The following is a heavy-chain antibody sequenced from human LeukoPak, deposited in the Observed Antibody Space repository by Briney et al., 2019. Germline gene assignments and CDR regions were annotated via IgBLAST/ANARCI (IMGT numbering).Heavy chain of an antibody. CDR1: GGSISSSSHY. V-gene: IGHV4-39*01. J-gene: IGHJ4*02. D-gene: IGHD3-9*01. CDR2: IYYSGST. Sequence: PSETLSLTCTVSGGSISSSSHYGGWIRQPPGKGLEWIGTIYYSGSTYYNPSLKSRVTISVDTSKNQFSLKLSSVTAADTAVYYCARLTYYDILTGYYTFDYWGQGTLVTVSS. CDR3: ARLTYYDILTGYYTFDY.